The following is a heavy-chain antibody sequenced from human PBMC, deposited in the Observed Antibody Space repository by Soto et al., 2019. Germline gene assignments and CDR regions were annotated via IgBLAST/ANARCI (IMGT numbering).Heavy chain of an antibody. V-gene: IGHV4-38-2*01. D-gene: IGHD2-2*02. J-gene: IGHJ6*02. CDR3: ERAAQLLYGSYYSYYSLAV. CDR2: IYHSGTT. Sequence: SETLSLTCAVSGDSISTCYYWAWIRQPPGKGLEWIGSIYHSGTTYYNPSLKRRVTISLDTSKNQFSLKLSSVTAADTAVYFCERAAQLLYGSYYSYYSLAVWGQGTTVTV. CDR1: GDSISTCYY.